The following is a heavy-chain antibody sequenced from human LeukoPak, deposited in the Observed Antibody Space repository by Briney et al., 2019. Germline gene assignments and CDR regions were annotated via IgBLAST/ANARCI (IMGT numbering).Heavy chain of an antibody. CDR1: GYTFTSYG. D-gene: IGHD4-17*01. Sequence: ASVKVSCKASGYTFTSYGISWGRQAPGQGLEWMGWISAYNGNTNYAQKLQGRVTMTQDPCTSTAYMELRSMRSDDTAVYYCASQRTTGDAFDIWGHGTMVTVSS. V-gene: IGHV1-18*01. CDR2: ISAYNGNT. CDR3: ASQRTTGDAFDI. J-gene: IGHJ3*02.